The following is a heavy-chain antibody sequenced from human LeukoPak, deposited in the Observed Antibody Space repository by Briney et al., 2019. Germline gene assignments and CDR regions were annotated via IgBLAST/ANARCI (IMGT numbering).Heavy chain of an antibody. Sequence: SETLSLTCAVSGGSISSSNWWSWVSQPPGKGLEWIGEIYHSGSTNYNPSLKSRVTISVDKSKNQFSLKLSSVTAADTAVYYCARYYPIAVAGYWYFDLWGRGTLVTVSS. D-gene: IGHD6-19*01. CDR3: ARYYPIAVAGYWYFDL. CDR1: GGSISSSNW. V-gene: IGHV4-4*02. CDR2: IYHSGST. J-gene: IGHJ2*01.